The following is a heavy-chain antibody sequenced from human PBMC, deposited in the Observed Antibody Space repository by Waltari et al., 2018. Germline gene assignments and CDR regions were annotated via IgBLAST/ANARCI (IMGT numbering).Heavy chain of an antibody. CDR2: IYPVDSAT. V-gene: IGHV5-51*01. Sequence: EVQLVQSGAEVKKPGESLKISCKGSGYSFTSYWIGWVRQMPGKGLEWMGVIYPVDSATRYSPSFQGQVTISADKSISTAYLQWSSLKASDTAMYYCARQGGGYDSSGYLNWFDPWGQGTLVTVSS. D-gene: IGHD3-22*01. CDR1: GYSFTSYW. CDR3: ARQGGGYDSSGYLNWFDP. J-gene: IGHJ5*02.